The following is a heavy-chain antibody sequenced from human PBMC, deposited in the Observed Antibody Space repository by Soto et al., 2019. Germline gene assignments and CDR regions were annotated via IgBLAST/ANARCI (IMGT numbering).Heavy chain of an antibody. D-gene: IGHD3-3*01. Sequence: GGSLRLSCAASGFTFSSYAMHWVRQAPGKGLEWVAVISYDGSNKYYADSVKGRFTISRDNSKNTLYLQMNSLRAEDTAVYYCARGGSKGITIFGVVTSDYYYGMDVWGQGTTVTVSS. J-gene: IGHJ6*02. CDR3: ARGGSKGITIFGVVTSDYYYGMDV. CDR2: ISYDGSNK. V-gene: IGHV3-30-3*01. CDR1: GFTFSSYA.